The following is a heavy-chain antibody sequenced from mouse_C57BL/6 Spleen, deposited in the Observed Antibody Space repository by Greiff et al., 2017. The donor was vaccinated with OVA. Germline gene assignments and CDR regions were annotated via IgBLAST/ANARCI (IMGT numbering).Heavy chain of an antibody. J-gene: IGHJ1*03. V-gene: IGHV5-4*03. CDR1: GFTFSSYA. CDR2: ISDGGSYT. D-gene: IGHD2-10*01. Sequence: EVMLVESGGGLVKPGGSLKLSCAASGFTFSSYAMSWVRQTPEKRLEWVATISDGGSYTYYPDNVKGRFTISRDNAKNNLYLQMSHLKSEDTAMYYCARALPYFDVWGTGTTVTVSS. CDR3: ARALPYFDV.